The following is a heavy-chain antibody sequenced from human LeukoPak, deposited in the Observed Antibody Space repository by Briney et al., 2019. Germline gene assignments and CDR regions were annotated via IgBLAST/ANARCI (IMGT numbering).Heavy chain of an antibody. Sequence: GGSLRLSCAASEFTFSTFAMSWVRQAPGTGLEWVSCFSGSGASTYYADSVKGRFTISRDNSKNTLYLQMNSLRAEDTAVYYCAKFSPTPLLNYYYYGMDVWGQGTTVTVSS. CDR2: FSGSGAST. J-gene: IGHJ6*02. CDR1: EFTFSTFA. V-gene: IGHV3-23*01. CDR3: AKFSPTPLLNYYYYGMDV.